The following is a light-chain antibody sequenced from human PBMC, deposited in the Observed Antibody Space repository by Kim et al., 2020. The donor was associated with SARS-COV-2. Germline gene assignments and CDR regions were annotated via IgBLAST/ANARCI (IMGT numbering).Light chain of an antibody. V-gene: IGLV9-49*01. J-gene: IGLJ2*01. CDR1: SGYSNYK. Sequence: CNRSSGYSNYKVDWYQQRPGKGPRFVMRVGTGGIVGSKGDGIPDRLSVLGSGLNRYLTIKNIQEEDESDYHCGADHGSGSNFLVVFGGGTQLTVL. CDR3: GADHGSGSNFLVV. CDR2: VGTGGIVG.